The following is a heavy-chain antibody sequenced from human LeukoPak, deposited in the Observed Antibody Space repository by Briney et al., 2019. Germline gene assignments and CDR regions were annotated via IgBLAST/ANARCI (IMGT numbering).Heavy chain of an antibody. CDR3: ARVNLRTYSSSPHY. CDR2: INHSGST. CDR1: GGSFSGYY. D-gene: IGHD6-6*01. Sequence: SETLSLTCAVYGGSFSGYYWSWIRQPPGKGPEWIGEINHSGSTNYNPSLKSRVTISVDTSKNQFSLKLSSVTAADTAVYYCARVNLRTYSSSPHYWGQGTLVTVSS. V-gene: IGHV4-34*01. J-gene: IGHJ4*02.